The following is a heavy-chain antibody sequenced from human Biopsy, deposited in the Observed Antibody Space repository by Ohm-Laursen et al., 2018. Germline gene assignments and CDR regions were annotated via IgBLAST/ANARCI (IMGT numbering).Heavy chain of an antibody. D-gene: IGHD1-14*01. CDR3: VKQWGGYNFDS. Sequence: SLRLSCAASGFTFSDYALHWVRQAPGKGLEWVAHIDVSDYNTYYADSVRGRFTISRDNSKQMVHLEINSLTADDTAVYYCVKQWGGYNFDSWGQGTLVTVSS. CDR1: GFTFSDYA. CDR2: IDVSDYNT. V-gene: IGHV3-23*01. J-gene: IGHJ5*01.